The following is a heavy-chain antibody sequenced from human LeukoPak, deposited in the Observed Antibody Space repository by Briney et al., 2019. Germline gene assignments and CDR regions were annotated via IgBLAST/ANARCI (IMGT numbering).Heavy chain of an antibody. J-gene: IGHJ2*01. V-gene: IGHV1-24*01. D-gene: IGHD4-17*01. CDR2: FDPEDGET. CDR1: GYTLTELS. CDR3: ATGSRRGRLRSNQHWYFDL. Sequence: ASVKVSCKVSGYTLTELSMHWVRQAPGKGLEWMGGFDPEDGETIYAQKFQGRVTMTEDTSTDTAYMELSSQRSEDTAVYYCATGSRRGRLRSNQHWYFDLWGRGTLVTVSS.